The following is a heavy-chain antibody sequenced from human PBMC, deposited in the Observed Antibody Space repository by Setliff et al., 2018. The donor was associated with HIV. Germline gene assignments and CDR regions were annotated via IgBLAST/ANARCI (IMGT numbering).Heavy chain of an antibody. Sequence: ASVKVSCKASGYTFINYDIYWVRQTTGQGLEWMGWMNPDSGNTGYAQKFQGRVTMTRNTSISTAYMDLSSLRSEDTAVYYCARVARMHPFDPWGQGALVTVSS. J-gene: IGHJ5*02. V-gene: IGHV1-8*02. CDR2: MNPDSGNT. CDR1: GYTFINYD. CDR3: ARVARMHPFDP.